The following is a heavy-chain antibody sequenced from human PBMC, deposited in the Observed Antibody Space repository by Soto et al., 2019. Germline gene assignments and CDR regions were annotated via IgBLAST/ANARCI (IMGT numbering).Heavy chain of an antibody. CDR1: GFTFSSYA. Sequence: GGSLRLSCAASGFTFSSYAMSWVRQAPGKGLEWVSAISGSGGSTYYADSVKGRFTISRDNSENSVFLQMNSLRVEDTALYFCARDESAGSSTSNWGQGTLVTVSS. V-gene: IGHV3-23*01. J-gene: IGHJ4*02. CDR3: ARDESAGSSTSN. D-gene: IGHD2-2*01. CDR2: ISGSGGST.